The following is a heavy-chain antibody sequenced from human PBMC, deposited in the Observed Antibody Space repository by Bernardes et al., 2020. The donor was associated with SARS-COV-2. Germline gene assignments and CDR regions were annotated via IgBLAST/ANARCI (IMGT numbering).Heavy chain of an antibody. V-gene: IGHV1-24*01. CDR3: ATAPFMTTVTNGWFDP. Sequence: VKVSCKVSGYTLTELSMHWVRQAPGKGLEWMGGFDPEDGETIYAQKFQGRVTMTEDTSTDTAYMELSSLRSEDTAVYYCATAPFMTTVTNGWFDPWGQGTLVTVSS. D-gene: IGHD4-17*01. CDR2: FDPEDGET. J-gene: IGHJ5*02. CDR1: GYTLTELS.